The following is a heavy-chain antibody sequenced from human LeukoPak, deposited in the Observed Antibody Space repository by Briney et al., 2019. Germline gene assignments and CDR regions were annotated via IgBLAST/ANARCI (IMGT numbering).Heavy chain of an antibody. D-gene: IGHD1-26*01. CDR1: GFTLSSYS. J-gene: IGHJ4*02. CDR3: VRDKEGVGATRLDY. Sequence: GGSLRLSCAASGFTLSSYSMNWVRQAPGKGLEWISYIDSDTYGNTIYYPHTVKGRFTISRDNAKNSLYLQMTSLRAGDTAVYYCVRDKEGVGATRLDYWGQGTLVTVSS. V-gene: IGHV3-48*04. CDR2: IDSDTYGNTI.